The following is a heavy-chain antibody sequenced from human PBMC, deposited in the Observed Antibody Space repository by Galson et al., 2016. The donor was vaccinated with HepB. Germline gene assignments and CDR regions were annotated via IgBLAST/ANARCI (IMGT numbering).Heavy chain of an antibody. Sequence: SLRLSCAASGFTLRAYWMTLVRQAPGKGLEWVANIKRDGSKENYVDSAKGRFTISRDNAKNSLFLLMNSLRLGDTAVYYCVRDQTHGDRSAYYDALDYWGQGTLVPVSS. CDR3: VRDQTHGDRSAYYDALDY. J-gene: IGHJ4*02. D-gene: IGHD1-26*01. CDR1: GFTLRAYW. CDR2: IKRDGSKE. V-gene: IGHV3-7*01.